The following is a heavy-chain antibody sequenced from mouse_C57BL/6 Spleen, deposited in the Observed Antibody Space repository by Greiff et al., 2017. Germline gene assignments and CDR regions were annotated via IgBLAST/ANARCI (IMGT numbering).Heavy chain of an antibody. V-gene: IGHV3-6*01. J-gene: IGHJ1*03. D-gene: IGHD4-1*01. Sequence: EVQLQESGPGLVKPSQSLSLTCSVTGYSITSGYSWNWIRQFPGNKLEWLGYISYDGSNNYNPPLKNQISSTRDTSKNQFFLKLNSVTTEDTATYDCARDEANGEGYFDVWGTGTTVTVSS. CDR3: ARDEANGEGYFDV. CDR1: GYSITSGYS. CDR2: ISYDGSN.